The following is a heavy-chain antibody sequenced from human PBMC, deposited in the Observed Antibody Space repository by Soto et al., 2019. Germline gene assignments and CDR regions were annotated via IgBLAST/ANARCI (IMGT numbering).Heavy chain of an antibody. CDR1: GYTLTELS. J-gene: IGHJ4*02. Sequence: ASVKVSCKVSGYTLTELSMHWVRQAPGKGLEWMGGFDPEDGETIYAQKFQGRVTMTEDTSTDTAYMELSSVIFKDNAVYYCEIWATITRNVDYGGQGSPVTASS. CDR2: FDPEDGET. V-gene: IGHV1-24*01. D-gene: IGHD5-12*01. CDR3: EIWATITRNVDY.